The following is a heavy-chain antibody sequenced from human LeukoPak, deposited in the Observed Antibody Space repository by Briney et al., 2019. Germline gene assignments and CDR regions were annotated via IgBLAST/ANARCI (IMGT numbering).Heavy chain of an antibody. CDR1: GFTFSRYC. CDR2: INQVVSEK. Sequence: GGSLRLSCAASGFTFSRYCMTWVRQAPGKGLEWVDNINQVVSEKYHPHSVKARYPNSRENAQNSLYLQTNSRRAEDTAVDYCARHQLVVAATFDYGGQGTLVTVSS. CDR3: ARHQLVVAATFDY. V-gene: IGHV3-7*05. J-gene: IGHJ4*02. D-gene: IGHD5-12*01.